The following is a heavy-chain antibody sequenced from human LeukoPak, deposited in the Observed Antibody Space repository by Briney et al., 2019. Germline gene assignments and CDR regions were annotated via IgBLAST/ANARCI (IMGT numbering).Heavy chain of an antibody. CDR3: ARKTYYYDTSPAGWFDT. J-gene: IGHJ5*02. CDR2: INQDGSAK. D-gene: IGHD3-22*01. V-gene: IGHV3-7*01. Sequence: TGGSLRLSRAASGFTFSNYWMSWVRQTPGKGLEWVANINQDGSAKNYVDSVEGRFTISRDNAKNSLYLQMNSLSVEDTAIYYCARKTYYYDTSPAGWFDTWGQGTLGTVSS. CDR1: GFTFSNYW.